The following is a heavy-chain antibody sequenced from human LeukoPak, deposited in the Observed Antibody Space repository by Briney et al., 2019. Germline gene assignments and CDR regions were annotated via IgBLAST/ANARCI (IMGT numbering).Heavy chain of an antibody. CDR1: GYSFTNYW. Sequence: GESLKISCKISGYSFTNYWIGWVRQMPGKGLEWMGVIYPGDSDTIYSPSFQGQVTISADKSIITAYLQWSSLKASDTAMYYCARRLMYYYDSSGYDVAFDIWGQGTMVTVSS. D-gene: IGHD3-22*01. CDR3: ARRLMYYYDSSGYDVAFDI. V-gene: IGHV5-51*01. J-gene: IGHJ3*02. CDR2: IYPGDSDT.